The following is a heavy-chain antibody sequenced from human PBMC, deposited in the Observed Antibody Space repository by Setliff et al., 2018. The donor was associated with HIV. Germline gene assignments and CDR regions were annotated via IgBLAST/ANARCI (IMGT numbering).Heavy chain of an antibody. CDR3: ARAAAGNTGPFDL. D-gene: IGHD4-17*01. CDR2: VSSRGDT. J-gene: IGHJ4*02. V-gene: IGHV4-4*07. Sequence: SETLSLTCTVSDSGTYYWSWIRQPAGKGLEWIGRVSSRGDTNYNPSLKSRVTMSVDTSKNQFALKLTSVTASDTAVYYCARAAAGNTGPFDLWGQGSPVTVSS. CDR1: DSGTYY.